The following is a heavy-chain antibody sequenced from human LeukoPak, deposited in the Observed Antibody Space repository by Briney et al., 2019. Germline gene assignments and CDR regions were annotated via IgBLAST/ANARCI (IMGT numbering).Heavy chain of an antibody. V-gene: IGHV1-18*01. CDR1: GYTFTSYG. CDR2: ISAYNGNT. J-gene: IGHJ5*02. Sequence: GASVKVCKASGYTFTSYGISWVRQAPGQGLEWMGWISAYNGNTNYAQKLQGRVTMTTDTSTSTAYMELRSLRSDDTAVYYCARAVGITGTRGRWFDPWGQGTLVTVSS. D-gene: IGHD1-7*01. CDR3: ARAVGITGTRGRWFDP.